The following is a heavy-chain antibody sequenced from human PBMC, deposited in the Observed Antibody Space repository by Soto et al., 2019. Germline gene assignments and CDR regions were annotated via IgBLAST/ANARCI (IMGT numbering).Heavy chain of an antibody. J-gene: IGHJ4*02. V-gene: IGHV3-48*01. CDR1: GFTFSSYS. D-gene: IGHD3-3*01. CDR2: ISSSSGTI. Sequence: EVQVVESGGGLVQPGGSLRLSCAASGFTFSSYSMNWVRKAPGKGLEWVSYISSSSGTINYADSVKGRFTISRDNAKNSLYLQMNSLRADDTDVYYCARWSRAYATDYWGQGTLVTVSS. CDR3: ARWSRAYATDY.